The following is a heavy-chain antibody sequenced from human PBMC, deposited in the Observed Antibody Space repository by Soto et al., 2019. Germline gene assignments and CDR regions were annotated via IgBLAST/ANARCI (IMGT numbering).Heavy chain of an antibody. V-gene: IGHV3-23*01. J-gene: IGHJ6*02. CDR3: AKVIMADSTSSNFYYYSAMDV. D-gene: IGHD6-6*01. CDR1: GVTFSTYA. Sequence: DVQLLESGGGLVQPGGSLRLSCIASGVTFSTYAMSWVRQAPGKGLEWVSGLTGSGGTTFYADSVKGRFTISRDNSNNTLYLEMNRVRGEDTAIYYCAKVIMADSTSSNFYYYSAMDVWGQGTTVTVSS. CDR2: LTGSGGTT.